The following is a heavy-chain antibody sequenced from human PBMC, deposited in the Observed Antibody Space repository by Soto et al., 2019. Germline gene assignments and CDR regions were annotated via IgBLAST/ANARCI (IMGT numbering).Heavy chain of an antibody. CDR3: AKLGFCSGGTCYLDYYNGVDV. Sequence: EVQLLESGGGVVQPGESLRLSCAASGFTFSRNAMSWVRQAPGKGLEWVSTIGSAGTAYYADSVKGRFTISRDNSKNTQSLQMNSLGAEDTAVYYCAKLGFCSGGTCYLDYYNGVDVW. V-gene: IGHV3-23*01. J-gene: IGHJ6*01. CDR2: IGSAGTA. CDR1: GFTFSRNA. D-gene: IGHD2-15*01.